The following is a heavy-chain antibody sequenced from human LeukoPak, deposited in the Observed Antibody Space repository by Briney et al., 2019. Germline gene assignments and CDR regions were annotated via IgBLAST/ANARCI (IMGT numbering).Heavy chain of an antibody. CDR2: ISYDGSNK. V-gene: IGHV3-30*03. CDR1: GFTFNNYG. Sequence: GGSLRLSCAASGFTFNNYGMHWVRQAPGKGLEWVALISYDGSNKYYADSVKGRFTISRDISKNTLYLQMNSLRAEDTAVYYCAASYYYDSSGYYSPGYWGQGTLVTVSS. J-gene: IGHJ4*02. CDR3: AASYYYDSSGYYSPGY. D-gene: IGHD3-22*01.